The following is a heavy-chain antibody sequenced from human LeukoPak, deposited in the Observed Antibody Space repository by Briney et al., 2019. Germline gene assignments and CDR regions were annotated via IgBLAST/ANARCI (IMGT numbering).Heavy chain of an antibody. CDR2: ISSSSSYI. J-gene: IGHJ3*02. V-gene: IGHV3-21*01. CDR1: GFTFSSYS. Sequence: GGSLRLSCAASGFTFSSYSMNWVRQAPGKGLEWVSSISSSSSYIYYADSVKGRFTISRDHAKNSLYLQMNSLRAEDTAVYYCARVFTMVRGVIGAFDIWGQGTMVTVSS. D-gene: IGHD3-10*01. CDR3: ARVFTMVRGVIGAFDI.